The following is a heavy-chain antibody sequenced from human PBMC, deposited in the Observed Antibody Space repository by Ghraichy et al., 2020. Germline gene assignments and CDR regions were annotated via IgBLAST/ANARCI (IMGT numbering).Heavy chain of an antibody. CDR1: GFTFSDSA. CDR2: IRSKANSHAT. D-gene: IGHD6-19*01. CDR3: TKSVDARPVSGTSYYFDY. Sequence: ETLSLTCAASGFTFSDSALHWVRQASGKGLEWVGRIRSKANSHATAYAASVTGRFTISRDDSKNTAYLEMSSLKTEDTAVYYCTKSVDARPVSGTSYYFDYWGQGTLVTVAS. J-gene: IGHJ4*02. V-gene: IGHV3-73*01.